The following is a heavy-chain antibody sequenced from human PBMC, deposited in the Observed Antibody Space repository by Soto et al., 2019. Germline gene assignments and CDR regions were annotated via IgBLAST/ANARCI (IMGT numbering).Heavy chain of an antibody. V-gene: IGHV4-30-2*01. CDR1: GGSISSGGYS. D-gene: IGHD6-6*01. CDR3: AGGIAARPLGY. CDR2: IYHSGST. Sequence: SETLSLTCAVSGGSISSGGYSWSWIRQPPGKGLEWIGYIYHSGSTYYNPSLKSRVTISVDRSKNQFSLRLSSVTAADTAVYYCAGGIAARPLGYWGRGTLVTVSS. J-gene: IGHJ4*02.